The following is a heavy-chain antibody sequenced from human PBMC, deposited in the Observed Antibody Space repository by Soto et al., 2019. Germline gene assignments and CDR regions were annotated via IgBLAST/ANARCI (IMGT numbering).Heavy chain of an antibody. CDR2: FSNSGGRT. D-gene: IGHD2-8*01. V-gene: IGHV3-23*01. CDR3: AKDNGPPGTSDWYFDF. CDR1: GLTFRSYA. Sequence: EVQLLESGGGLVQPGGSLRLSCAASGLTFRSYAMSWVRQAPGKGLEWVSGFSNSGGRTYYADPVKGRFTISRDNSKNTLYLQMNSLRAEDTALYYCAKDNGPPGTSDWYFDFWGRGTLVSVSS. J-gene: IGHJ2*01.